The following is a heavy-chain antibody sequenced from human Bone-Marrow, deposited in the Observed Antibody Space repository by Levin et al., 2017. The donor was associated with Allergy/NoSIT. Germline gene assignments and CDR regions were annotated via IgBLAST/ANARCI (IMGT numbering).Heavy chain of an antibody. Sequence: SCAASGFTFTRFALSWVRQAPGKGLEWVASFANTAKTYYADSVMGRFTVSRDTSTNTLFLQMNGLRAEDTAGYYCAKDHESSGWPTFDLWGQGTLVTVSS. V-gene: IGHV3-23*05. J-gene: IGHJ4*02. CDR3: AKDHESSGWPTFDL. CDR2: FANTAKT. D-gene: IGHD6-19*01. CDR1: GFTFTRFA.